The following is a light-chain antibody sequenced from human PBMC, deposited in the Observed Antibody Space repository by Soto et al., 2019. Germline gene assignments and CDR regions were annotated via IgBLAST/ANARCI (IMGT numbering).Light chain of an antibody. CDR3: GSSTRGSASV. CDR2: DVT. V-gene: IGLV2-14*03. J-gene: IGLJ1*01. CDR1: SRDIGGYNY. Sequence: QSVLTQPASVSGSPGQSITISCTGTSRDIGGYNYVSWYKQHPGEPPKLLIYDVTNRPSGISNRFSGSKSGNTASLTISGLQTVDEADYYCGSSTRGSASVCGTGTKVTVL.